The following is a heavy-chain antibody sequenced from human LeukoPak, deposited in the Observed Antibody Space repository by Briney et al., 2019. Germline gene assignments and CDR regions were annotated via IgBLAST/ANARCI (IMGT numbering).Heavy chain of an antibody. J-gene: IGHJ4*02. D-gene: IGHD4-11*01. CDR1: GFTFSTYG. Sequence: GGSLRLSCVASGFTFSTYGLHWVRQAPGKGLEWVAAVSYDGSKTKSADSVKGRFTISRDNSKNTLYLQMNSLRPEDTSVYYCARGSKKGETSHHDYWGQGTLVTVSS. V-gene: IGHV3-30*01. CDR2: VSYDGSKT. CDR3: ARGSKKGETSHHDY.